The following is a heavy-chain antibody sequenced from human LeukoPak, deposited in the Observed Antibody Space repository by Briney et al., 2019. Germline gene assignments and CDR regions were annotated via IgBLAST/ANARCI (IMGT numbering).Heavy chain of an antibody. CDR1: GGSFSGYY. V-gene: IGHV4-34*01. CDR3: ARDSGTTGEVKFDP. D-gene: IGHD3-10*01. J-gene: IGHJ5*02. Sequence: SSETLSLTCAVYGGSFSGYYWSWIRQPPGKGLEWIGEINHSGSTNYNPSLKSRVTISVDTSKNQFSLELRSVTAADTAVYYCARDSGTTGEVKFDPWGQGTLVTVSS. CDR2: INHSGST.